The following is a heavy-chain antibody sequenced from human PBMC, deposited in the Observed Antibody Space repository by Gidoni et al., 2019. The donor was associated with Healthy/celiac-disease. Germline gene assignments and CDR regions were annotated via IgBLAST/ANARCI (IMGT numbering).Heavy chain of an antibody. V-gene: IGHV4-31*03. CDR3: ARERLRGSGSYPDY. J-gene: IGHJ4*02. CDR2: IYYSGST. D-gene: IGHD3-10*01. CDR1: GCSISSGGYY. Sequence: QVQLQESGPGLVKPSQTLSLTCPVSGCSISSGGYYWSWIRQHPGKGLEWLGYIYYSGSTYYNPSLKSRVTISVDTSKNQFSLKLSSVTAADTAVYYCARERLRGSGSYPDYWGQGTLVTVSS.